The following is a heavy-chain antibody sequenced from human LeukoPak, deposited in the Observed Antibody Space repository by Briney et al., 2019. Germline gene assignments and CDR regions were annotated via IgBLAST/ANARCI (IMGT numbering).Heavy chain of an antibody. CDR2: ISGSGDNT. J-gene: IGHJ4*02. D-gene: IGHD3-22*01. V-gene: IGHV3-23*01. Sequence: GGSLRLSCAASGFTFSSYAMSWVRQAPGKGLEWVSGISGSGDNTYYADSVKGRFTISRDNSKNTLYVQVNSLGTEDTAAYYCAIGSYYDSSGSFYFDYWGQGTLVTVSS. CDR1: GFTFSSYA. CDR3: AIGSYYDSSGSFYFDY.